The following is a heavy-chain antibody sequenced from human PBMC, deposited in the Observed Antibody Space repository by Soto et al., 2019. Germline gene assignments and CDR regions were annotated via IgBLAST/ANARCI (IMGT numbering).Heavy chain of an antibody. V-gene: IGHV3-49*03. CDR3: PRASSLAFDF. D-gene: IGHD3-16*01. CDR2: IRRNAYGLTT. J-gene: IGHJ4*02. CDR1: VCTLFDYA. Sequence: WCXRVCWTTCVCTLFDYAVILFRHAPGKGLELVGFIRRNAYGLTTDYAASVKGRFTISRDDSKRIAYLQMNSLRNEDTALYYCPRASSLAFDFWGPGPLV.